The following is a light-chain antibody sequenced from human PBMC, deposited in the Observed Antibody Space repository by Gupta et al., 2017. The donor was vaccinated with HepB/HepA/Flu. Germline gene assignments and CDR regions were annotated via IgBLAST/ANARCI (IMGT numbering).Light chain of an antibody. CDR2: AAS. J-gene: IGKJ4*01. CDR1: QGINTY. CDR3: QQLNSYPLT. Sequence: DIHLTQSPSFLSASVGDRVTITCRASQGINTYLAWYQQKPEKAPKLLIYAASTLQSGVPSSFSGSGSGTEFTLTISSLQPEYFATYYCQQLNSYPLTFGGGTKVEIK. V-gene: IGKV1-9*01.